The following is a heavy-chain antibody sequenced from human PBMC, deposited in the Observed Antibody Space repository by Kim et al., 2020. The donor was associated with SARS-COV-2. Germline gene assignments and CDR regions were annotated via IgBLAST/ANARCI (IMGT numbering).Heavy chain of an antibody. V-gene: IGHV3-23*01. CDR3: ASTLLQWLATPPDY. Sequence: GGSLRLSCAASGFTFSSYAMSWVRQAPGKGLEWVSAISGSGGSTYYADSVKGRFTISRDNSKNTLYLQMNSLRAEDTAVYYCASTLLQWLATPPDYWGQGTLVTVSS. CDR2: ISGSGGST. CDR1: GFTFSSYA. J-gene: IGHJ4*02. D-gene: IGHD6-19*01.